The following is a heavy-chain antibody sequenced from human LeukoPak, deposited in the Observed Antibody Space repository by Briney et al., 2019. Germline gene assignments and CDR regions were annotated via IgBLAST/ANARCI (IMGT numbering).Heavy chain of an antibody. CDR3: AKVTAAAGTGSWFDP. V-gene: IGHV3-23*01. CDR1: GFTFSSYP. CDR2: VSGSGGST. D-gene: IGHD6-13*01. J-gene: IGHJ5*02. Sequence: PGGSLRLSCAASGFTFSSYPMSWVRQAPGKGLEWVSAVSGSGGSTYYADSVKGRFTISRDNSKNTLYLQMNSLRAEDTAVYYCAKVTAAAGTGSWFDPWGQGTLVTVSS.